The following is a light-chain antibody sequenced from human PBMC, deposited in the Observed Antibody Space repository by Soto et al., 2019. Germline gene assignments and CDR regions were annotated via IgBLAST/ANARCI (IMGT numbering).Light chain of an antibody. Sequence: ESVLTQSPGTLSLSPGERATLSCRASQSVSSSHLAWYQQKPGQAPRLLIYGPSNRATGIPDRFSGSGSGTDFTLTIDRVEPEDFAVYYCQKYGTSLTFGGGTKADIK. CDR1: QSVSSSH. CDR3: QKYGTSLT. CDR2: GPS. V-gene: IGKV3-20*01. J-gene: IGKJ4*01.